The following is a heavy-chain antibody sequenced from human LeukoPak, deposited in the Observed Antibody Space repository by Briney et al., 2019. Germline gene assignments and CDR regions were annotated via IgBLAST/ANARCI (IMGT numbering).Heavy chain of an antibody. CDR3: AKTGDRDY. Sequence: GGSLRLSCAVSGCTFNKSWMSWVRQAPGKGPEWVANIKEDGTQKYYVDSVRGRFTISGDNAENSLYLQMNSLRGEDTAIYYCAKTGDRDYWGRGTLVTVSS. D-gene: IGHD7-27*01. CDR1: GCTFNKSW. J-gene: IGHJ4*02. CDR2: IKEDGTQK. V-gene: IGHV3-7*03.